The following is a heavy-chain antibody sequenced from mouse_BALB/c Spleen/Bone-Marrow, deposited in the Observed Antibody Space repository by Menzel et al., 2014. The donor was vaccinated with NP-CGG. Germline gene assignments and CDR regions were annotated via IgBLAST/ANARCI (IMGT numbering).Heavy chain of an antibody. Sequence: LVESGVELVRPGTSVKVSCKASGYAFTNYRIEWVKQRPGQGLEWIGVINPGSGGINYNEKFKGKATLTADKSSNTAYMQLSSLTSDDSAVYFCARELGRGFAYWGQGTLVTVSA. D-gene: IGHD4-1*01. CDR1: GYAFTNYR. CDR2: INPGSGGI. V-gene: IGHV1-54*03. CDR3: ARELGRGFAY. J-gene: IGHJ3*01.